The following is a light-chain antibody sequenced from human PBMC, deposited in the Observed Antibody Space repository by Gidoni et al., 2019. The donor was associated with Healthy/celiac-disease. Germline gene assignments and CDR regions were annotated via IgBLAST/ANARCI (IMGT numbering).Light chain of an antibody. CDR2: AAS. CDR3: QQIFTSPPFT. J-gene: IGKJ3*01. CDR1: QNIITY. V-gene: IGKV1-39*01. Sequence: DIQLTQSPSPLSASVGDRVTITCRASQNIITYLNWYQQKPGEAPKLLINAASSLQSGVPSRFSGSGSGTDFTLSISSLQPEDFATYYCQQIFTSPPFTFGPXTKVDV.